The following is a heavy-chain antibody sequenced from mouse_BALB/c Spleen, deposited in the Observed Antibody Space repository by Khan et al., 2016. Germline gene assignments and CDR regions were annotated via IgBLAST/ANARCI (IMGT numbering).Heavy chain of an antibody. CDR3: TRGVTTGVDDVDY. CDR2: IISCGNT. CDR1: GFTFSSYS. D-gene: IGHD1-1*01. Sequence: EVELVESGGGLVKPGGSLKLSCAASGFTFSSYSMSWVRQTPEKRLEWVASIISCGNTFYPDSLKGRFTISSDNARNILYLQRSRLRTEDTAMYNGTRGVTTGVDDVDYWGQGTTLTVSS. J-gene: IGHJ2*01. V-gene: IGHV5-6-5*01.